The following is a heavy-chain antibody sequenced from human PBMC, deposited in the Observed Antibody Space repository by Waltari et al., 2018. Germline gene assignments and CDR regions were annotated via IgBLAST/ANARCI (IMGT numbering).Heavy chain of an antibody. CDR3: TRGSLDY. CDR2: IYSGGIT. Sequence: EVQLVETGGGLLLPGGSLRLSCAASGFTVSNTYLTWVRQAPGKGLEWVSLIYSGGITDYADSVKGRFTISRDNSKNTLYLQMNSLRPEDTAVYYCTRGSLDYWGQGTLVTVSS. V-gene: IGHV3-53*02. CDR1: GFTVSNTY. J-gene: IGHJ4*02.